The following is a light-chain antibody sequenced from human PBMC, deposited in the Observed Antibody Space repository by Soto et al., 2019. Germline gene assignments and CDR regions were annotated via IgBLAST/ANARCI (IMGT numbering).Light chain of an antibody. CDR2: AAS. CDR1: QGISDY. V-gene: IGKV1-27*01. Sequence: DIQMTQSPSSLSASVGDRVTITCRASQGISDYLAWYQQKPGKVPKLLIYAASTLQSGVPSRFSGSGSGTDFTLTISSLQPEDVATYYCQKYNSAPLITFGPGTKVDIK. CDR3: QKYNSAPLIT. J-gene: IGKJ3*01.